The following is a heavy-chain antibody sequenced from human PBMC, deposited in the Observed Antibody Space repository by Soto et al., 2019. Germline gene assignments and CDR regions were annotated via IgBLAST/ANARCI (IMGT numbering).Heavy chain of an antibody. CDR1: GYTFTGYY. CDR3: ARDLVHYDSSGYYLIGMDV. D-gene: IGHD3-22*01. CDR2: INPNSGGT. J-gene: IGHJ6*02. Sequence: ASVKVSCKASGYTFTGYYMHWVRQAPGQGLEWMGWINPNSGGTNYAQKFQGWVTMTRDTSISTAYMELSRLRSDDTAVYYCARDLVHYDSSGYYLIGMDVWCPGTTVTVSS. V-gene: IGHV1-2*04.